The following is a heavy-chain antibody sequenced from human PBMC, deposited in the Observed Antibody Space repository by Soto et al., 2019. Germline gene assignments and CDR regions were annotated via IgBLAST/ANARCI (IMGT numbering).Heavy chain of an antibody. Sequence: GESLKISCKASGYRFSSYWVGWVRQMAGKGLEWMGMIHPGDPDVIYSPSFQGQVTISAXXXXXXXXXXXXXXXXXXXAMYYCASPITVFGVFFLWGQGTLVTVSS. CDR1: GYRFSSYW. CDR2: IHPGDPDV. J-gene: IGHJ4*02. D-gene: IGHD3-3*01. CDR3: ASPITVFGVFFL. V-gene: IGHV5-51*01.